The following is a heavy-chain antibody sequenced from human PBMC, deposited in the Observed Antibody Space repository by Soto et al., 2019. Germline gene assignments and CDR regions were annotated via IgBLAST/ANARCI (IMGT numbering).Heavy chain of an antibody. CDR1: GFTVIRDY. CDR3: ARSTEWNAFDL. V-gene: IGHV3-53*02. Sequence: EAQLVETGGGLIQPGGSLRLSCAASGFTVIRDYMNWVRQAPGKGLEWVSVIYSGGTTYHADSVKGRFTISRDNSGNTLFLQMNSLRAEDTAMYYCARSTEWNAFDLWGQGTMVTVSS. J-gene: IGHJ3*01. D-gene: IGHD3-3*01. CDR2: IYSGGTT.